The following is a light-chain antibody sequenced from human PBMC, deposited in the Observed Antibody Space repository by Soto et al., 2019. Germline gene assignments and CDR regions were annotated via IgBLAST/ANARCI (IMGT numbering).Light chain of an antibody. J-gene: IGKJ5*01. Sequence: DVQMTQSPSSVSASVGDRVTSTCRASEGISSGLDWYQQKQGKDPKLLIYGAYSLQNGVPSRFSVSGSGTDFTLTVSSLQPKYCATYDCRQAKSFPCTFGQGTRLDIK. CDR3: RQAKSFPCT. CDR2: GAY. V-gene: IGKV1D-12*01. CDR1: EGISSG.